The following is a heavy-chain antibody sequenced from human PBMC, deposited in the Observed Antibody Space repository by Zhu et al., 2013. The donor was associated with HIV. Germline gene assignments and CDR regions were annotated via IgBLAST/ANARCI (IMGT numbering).Heavy chain of an antibody. CDR2: IIPIFGTP. CDR1: GGTFSTYS. Sequence: QVHLVQSGAEVKKPGSSVKVSCKASGGTFSTYSFSWVRQGPGQGLEWVGEIIPIFGTPNYAQKFQGRVTITADESTSTAYMELSSLRSEDTAVYYCATRKYVDHAGFFDFWGQGTLVAVSS. D-gene: IGHD3-16*01. CDR3: ATRKYVDHAGFFDF. V-gene: IGHV1-69*01. J-gene: IGHJ4*02.